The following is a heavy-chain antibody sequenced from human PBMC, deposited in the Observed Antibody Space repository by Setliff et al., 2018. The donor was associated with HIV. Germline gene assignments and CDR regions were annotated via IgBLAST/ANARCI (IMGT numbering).Heavy chain of an antibody. CDR1: GDSITNHA. J-gene: IGHJ3*01. D-gene: IGHD3-16*01. Sequence: KPSETLSLTCTVSGDSITNHAWNWLRQPPGERLEWIGYGTSSGHSYCNPPLNSRVTISVDASKSQFFLKLTSVTATDTAVYYCARWGEPAQKAFDLWGQGTMVTVSS. CDR3: ARWGEPAQKAFDL. CDR2: GTSSGHS. V-gene: IGHV4-59*08.